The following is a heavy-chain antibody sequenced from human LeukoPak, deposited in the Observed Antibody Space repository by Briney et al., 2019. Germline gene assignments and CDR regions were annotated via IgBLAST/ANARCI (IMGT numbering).Heavy chain of an antibody. CDR3: ARGGSTSWSVDY. CDR2: IYGDGST. Sequence: PGGSLRLSCVVSGLTVSSTYMSWVRQAPGKGLEWVSVIYGDGSTYYADSVRGRFTISRDYSKNTVFLQMNSLRAEDTAVYYCARGGSTSWSVDYWGQGTLVTVSS. V-gene: IGHV3-53*01. J-gene: IGHJ4*02. CDR1: GLTVSSTY. D-gene: IGHD6-13*01.